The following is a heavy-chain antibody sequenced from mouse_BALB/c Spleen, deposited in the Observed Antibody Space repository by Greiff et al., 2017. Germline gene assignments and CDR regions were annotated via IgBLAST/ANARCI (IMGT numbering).Heavy chain of an antibody. CDR1: GFTFSDYY. D-gene: IGHD2-1*01. Sequence: EVQRVESGGGLGKPGGSLKLSCAASGFTFSDYYMYWVRQTPEKRLEWVATISDGGSYTYYPDSVKGRFTISRDNAKNNLYLQMSSLKSEDTAMYYCARGGYYGNYAFAYWGQGTLVTVSA. J-gene: IGHJ3*01. CDR2: ISDGGSYT. V-gene: IGHV5-4*02. CDR3: ARGGYYGNYAFAY.